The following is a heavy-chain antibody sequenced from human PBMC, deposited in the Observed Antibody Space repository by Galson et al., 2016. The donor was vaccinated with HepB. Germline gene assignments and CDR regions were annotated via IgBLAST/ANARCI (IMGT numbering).Heavy chain of an antibody. V-gene: IGHV1-18*01. J-gene: IGHJ6*02. CDR2: ISGYSGNT. D-gene: IGHD3-16*02. CDR1: GYTFSNYG. Sequence: SVKVSCKASGYTFSNYGITWVRQAPGQGPEWMGWISGYSGNTKYAQKFQARVSMTTDTSTTTAYMELRSLRSVDTAVYYCTRVPNYDYVWVSYRYGYYHGMDVWGQGTTVTVSS. CDR3: TRVPNYDYVWVSYRYGYYHGMDV.